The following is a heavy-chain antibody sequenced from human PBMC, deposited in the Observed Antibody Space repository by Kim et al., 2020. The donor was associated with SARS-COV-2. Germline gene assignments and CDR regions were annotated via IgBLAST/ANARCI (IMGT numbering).Heavy chain of an antibody. CDR1: GGSISSYY. CDR2: IYYSGST. D-gene: IGHD6-6*01. CDR3: AIGGREYSSSSRDYYFDY. Sequence: SETLSLTCTVSGGSISSYYWSWIRQPPGKGLEWIGYIYYSGSTNYNPSLKSRVTISVDTSKNQFSLKLSSVTAADTAVYYCAIGGREYSSSSRDYYFDYWGQGTLVTVSS. V-gene: IGHV4-59*13. J-gene: IGHJ4*02.